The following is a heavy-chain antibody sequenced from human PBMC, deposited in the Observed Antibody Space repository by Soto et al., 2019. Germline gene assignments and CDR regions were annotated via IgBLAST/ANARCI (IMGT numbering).Heavy chain of an antibody. CDR2: ISSSSSTI. J-gene: IGHJ4*02. Sequence: GGSLRLSCAASGFTFSSYSMNWVRQAPGKGLEWVSYISSSSSTIYYADSVKGRFTISRDNAKNSLYLQMNSLRAEDTGVYYWARALVAATPEYFDYWGQGTLVTVSS. D-gene: IGHD2-15*01. CDR1: GFTFSSYS. CDR3: ARALVAATPEYFDY. V-gene: IGHV3-48*01.